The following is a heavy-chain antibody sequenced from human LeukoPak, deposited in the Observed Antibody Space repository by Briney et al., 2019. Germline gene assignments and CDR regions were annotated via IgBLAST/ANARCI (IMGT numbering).Heavy chain of an antibody. CDR1: GFTVSSNY. Sequence: PGGSLRLSCAASGFTVSSNYMSWVRQAPGKGLEWVSVIYSCGSTYYADSVKGRFTISRDNSKNTLYLQMNSLRAEDTAVYYCARSPKDSSGYYFDYWGQGTLVTVSS. V-gene: IGHV3-66*03. CDR3: ARSPKDSSGYYFDY. D-gene: IGHD3-22*01. CDR2: IYSCGST. J-gene: IGHJ4*02.